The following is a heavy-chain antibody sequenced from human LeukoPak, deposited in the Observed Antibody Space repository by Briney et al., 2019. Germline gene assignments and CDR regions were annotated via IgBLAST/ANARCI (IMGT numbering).Heavy chain of an antibody. V-gene: IGHV3-33*01. D-gene: IGHD2-21*02. CDR1: GFTFSSHG. CDR3: ARPRGFCSGGDCYADYGMDV. J-gene: IGHJ6*02. CDR2: IYYDGSNK. Sequence: GGSLRLSCAASGFTFSSHGIHWVRQAPGKGLEWVALIYYDGSNKYYADSVKGRFTISRDNSKNILYLQINNLRAEDAGVYYCARPRGFCSGGDCYADYGMDVWGQGTTVTVSS.